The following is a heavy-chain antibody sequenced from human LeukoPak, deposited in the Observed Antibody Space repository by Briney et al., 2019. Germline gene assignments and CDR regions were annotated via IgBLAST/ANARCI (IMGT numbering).Heavy chain of an antibody. CDR2: ISGSGDST. V-gene: IGHV3-23*01. CDR3: AKDVGYSSSNWFDP. CDR1: GFTFSRHA. J-gene: IGHJ5*02. Sequence: GGSLRLSCAVSGFTFSRHAMNWVRQAPGKGLEWVSVISGSGDSTYYADSVKGRFTISRDNSKNTLFLQMNSLRAEDTAVYYCAKDVGYSSSNWFDPWGQGTLVTVSP. D-gene: IGHD6-13*01.